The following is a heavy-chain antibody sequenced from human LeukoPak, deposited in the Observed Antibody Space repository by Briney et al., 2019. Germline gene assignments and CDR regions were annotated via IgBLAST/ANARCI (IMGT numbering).Heavy chain of an antibody. D-gene: IGHD1/OR15-1a*01. V-gene: IGHV3-48*01. J-gene: IGHJ5*02. CDR1: GFTFSSYS. CDR3: ARFDDITGTPQWFDP. CDR2: VSSRSSTI. Sequence: GGSQRLSCTASGFTFSSYSMSWVRQAPGKGLEWVSHVSSRSSTIYYADSVKGRFTISRDNAKNSLYLQMNSLRAEDTAVYYCARFDDITGTPQWFDPWGQGTLVTVSS.